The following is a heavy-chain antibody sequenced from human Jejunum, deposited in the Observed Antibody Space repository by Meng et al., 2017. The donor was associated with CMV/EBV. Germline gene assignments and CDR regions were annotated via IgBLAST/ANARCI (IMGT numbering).Heavy chain of an antibody. D-gene: IGHD3-22*01. CDR2: IYFSGTT. J-gene: IGHJ3*01. CDR1: STGSYY. CDR3: ARDHMGSYYDNYTALDV. Sequence: STGSYYWSWLRQHTGKGLEWIGYIYFSGTTYYNPSLKSRVVMSIDTSKNHFSLELSSVTAADTAVYYCARDHMGSYYDNYTALDVWGQGTLVTVSS. V-gene: IGHV4-31*02.